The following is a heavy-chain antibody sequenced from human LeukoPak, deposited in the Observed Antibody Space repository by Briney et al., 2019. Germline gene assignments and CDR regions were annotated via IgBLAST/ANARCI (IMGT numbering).Heavy chain of an antibody. CDR3: AKARVDTAMALFDY. Sequence: PGGSLRLSCEPSGFTFNNYAMHWVRQAPGKGLEWVAVISYDGSNKYYADSVKGRFTISRDNSKNTLYLQMNSLRAEDTAVYYCAKARVDTAMALFDYWGQGTLVTVSS. D-gene: IGHD5-18*01. J-gene: IGHJ4*02. CDR1: GFTFNNYA. V-gene: IGHV3-30*04. CDR2: ISYDGSNK.